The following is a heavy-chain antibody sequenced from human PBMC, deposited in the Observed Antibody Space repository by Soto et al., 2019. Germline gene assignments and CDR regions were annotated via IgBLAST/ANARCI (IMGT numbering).Heavy chain of an antibody. V-gene: IGHV4-30-4*01. CDR1: GGSISSGNYY. D-gene: IGHD4-17*01. Sequence: PSETLSLTCTVSGGSISSGNYYWSWIRQPPGKGLEWIGFISYSGTTYYSASLRSRVSISVDTSKNQFSLDLSSVTAADTAVYYCATMGTPVTGLYYFDYWGQGTLVTVSS. J-gene: IGHJ4*02. CDR2: ISYSGTT. CDR3: ATMGTPVTGLYYFDY.